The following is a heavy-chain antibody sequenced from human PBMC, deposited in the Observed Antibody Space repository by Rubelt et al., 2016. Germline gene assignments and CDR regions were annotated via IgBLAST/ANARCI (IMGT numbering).Heavy chain of an antibody. CDR1: GASIGDTRFH. CDR2: IYTSGST. D-gene: IGHD5-24*01. Sequence: QLQLQESGPGLVRPSETLSLTCTVSGASIGDTRFHWGWIRQPPGKGLEWIGRIYTSGSTNYNPSLKSRVTISVDTSKNQFSRKLSSVTAADTALYYCARGYRTSGYNWFDPWGQGTLVTVSS. V-gene: IGHV4-61*05. J-gene: IGHJ5*02. CDR3: ARGYRTSGYNWFDP.